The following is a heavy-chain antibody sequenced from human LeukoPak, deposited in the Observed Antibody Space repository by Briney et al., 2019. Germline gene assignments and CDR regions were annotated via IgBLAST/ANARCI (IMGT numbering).Heavy chain of an antibody. Sequence: SETLSLTCTVSGGSISTSAYYWVWIRQPPGKGLEWIGNIYFTGRTYYNPSLKSRVTMSVDTSKNQFSLKLSSVTAADTALYYCAINRWWYKDYFDYWGQGTLVTVSS. CDR1: GGSISTSAYY. V-gene: IGHV4-39*01. CDR3: AINRWWYKDYFDY. J-gene: IGHJ4*02. CDR2: IYFTGRT. D-gene: IGHD2-15*01.